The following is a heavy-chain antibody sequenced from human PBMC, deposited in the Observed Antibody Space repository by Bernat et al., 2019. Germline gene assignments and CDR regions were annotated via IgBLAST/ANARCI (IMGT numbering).Heavy chain of an antibody. V-gene: IGHV3-66*01. D-gene: IGHD3-10*02. CDR1: GFTVGSNY. CDR3: ARDSVRDDAFDI. Sequence: EVQLVESGGGLVQPGGSLRLSCAASGFTVGSNYMSWVRQAPGKGLEWVSVIYSGGSTYYADSVKGRFTISRDNSKNTLYLQMNSLRAEDTAVYYCARDSVRDDAFDIWGQGTMVTVSS. J-gene: IGHJ3*02. CDR2: IYSGGST.